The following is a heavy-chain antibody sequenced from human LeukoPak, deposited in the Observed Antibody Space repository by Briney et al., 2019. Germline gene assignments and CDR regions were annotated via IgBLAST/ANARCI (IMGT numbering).Heavy chain of an antibody. CDR2: IYYSGSA. V-gene: IGHV4-59*01. D-gene: IGHD3-16*01. J-gene: IGHJ4*02. Sequence: SETLSLTCTVSGGSISSYDGSWIRQPPGKGLEWIGYIYYSGSANYNPSLKSRVTISVDTSKNQFSLKLSSVTAADPAVYYCARNLGGYYFDYWGKGPLVPVPS. CDR3: ARNLGGYYFDY. CDR1: GGSISSYD.